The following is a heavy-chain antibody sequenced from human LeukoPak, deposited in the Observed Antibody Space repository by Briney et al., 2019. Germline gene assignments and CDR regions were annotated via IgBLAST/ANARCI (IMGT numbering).Heavy chain of an antibody. D-gene: IGHD5-18*01. Sequence: SETLSLTCTVSGYSISSGYYWGWIRQPPGKGLEWIGSIYHSGSTYYNPSLKSRVTISVDTSKNQFSLKLSSVTAADTAVYYCARDEYRYSYGFRGPNYFWDWGQGTLVTVSS. J-gene: IGHJ4*02. CDR2: IYHSGST. CDR3: ARDEYRYSYGFRGPNYFWD. CDR1: GYSISSGYY. V-gene: IGHV4-38-2*02.